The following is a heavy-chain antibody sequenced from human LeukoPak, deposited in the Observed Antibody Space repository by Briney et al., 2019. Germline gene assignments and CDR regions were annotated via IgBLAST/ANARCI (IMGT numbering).Heavy chain of an antibody. D-gene: IGHD2-21*02. CDR1: GGSISSYY. V-gene: IGHV4-4*07. Sequence: SETLSLTCTVSGGSISSYYWSWIRQPAGKGLEWIGRIYNSGSTTYNPSLKSRVTMSVDTSKNQFSLKLSSVTAADTAVYYCASQPGGVTNYFDYWGQGTLVTVSS. CDR3: ASQPGGVTNYFDY. J-gene: IGHJ4*02. CDR2: IYNSGST.